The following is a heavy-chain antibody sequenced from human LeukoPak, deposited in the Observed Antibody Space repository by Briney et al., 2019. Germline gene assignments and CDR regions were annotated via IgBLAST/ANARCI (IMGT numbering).Heavy chain of an antibody. CDR1: GGSISNYY. D-gene: IGHD6-13*01. CDR3: ASGGSSWYYFDY. V-gene: IGHV4-34*01. CDR2: INHSGST. J-gene: IGHJ4*02. Sequence: PSETLSLTCTVSGGSISNYYWSWIRQPPGKGLEWIGEINHSGSTNYNPSLKSRVTISVDTSKNQFSLKLSSVTAADTAVYYCASGGSSWYYFDYWGQGTLVTVSS.